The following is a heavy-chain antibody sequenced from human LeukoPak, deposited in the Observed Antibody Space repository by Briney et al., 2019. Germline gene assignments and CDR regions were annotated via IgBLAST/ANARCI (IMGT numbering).Heavy chain of an antibody. D-gene: IGHD6-13*01. CDR2: IIPILGIA. J-gene: IGHJ5*02. CDR3: ARGSSSWDNNWFDP. CDR1: GGTFSSYT. Sequence: SVKVSCKASGGTFSSYTISWVRQAPGQGLEWMGRIIPILGIANYAQKFQGRVTITADKSTSTAYMELSSLRSEDTAVYYCARGSSSWDNNWFDPWGQGTLVTVSS. V-gene: IGHV1-69*02.